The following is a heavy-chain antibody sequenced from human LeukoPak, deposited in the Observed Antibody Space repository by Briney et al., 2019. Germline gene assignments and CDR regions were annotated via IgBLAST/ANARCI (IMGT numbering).Heavy chain of an antibody. CDR3: AKSAAVVYGMDV. CDR2: ISYDGGNK. Sequence: GSLRLSCAASGFTFSGYGMHWVRQAPGKGLEWVALISYDGGNKYYADSVKGRFTISRDNSKNTLYLQMNSLTVEDTAVYYCAKSAAVVYGMDVWGQGTTVTVSS. V-gene: IGHV3-30*18. CDR1: GFTFSGYG. D-gene: IGHD6-19*01. J-gene: IGHJ6*02.